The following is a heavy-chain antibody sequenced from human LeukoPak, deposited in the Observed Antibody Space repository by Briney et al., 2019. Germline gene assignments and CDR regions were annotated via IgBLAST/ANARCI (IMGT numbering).Heavy chain of an antibody. CDR3: ARDLQGSSTFDY. D-gene: IGHD4-11*01. Sequence: GASLKVSCKASVYTPTSNYMHWVRHAPGQGLEWMGIISPSGGSTTYAQKFQGRVTMPRDTSTNTVYMERSSLRSDDTAVYYCARDLQGSSTFDYWGEGTLVTVSS. CDR1: VYTPTSNY. J-gene: IGHJ4*02. V-gene: IGHV1-46*01. CDR2: ISPSGGST.